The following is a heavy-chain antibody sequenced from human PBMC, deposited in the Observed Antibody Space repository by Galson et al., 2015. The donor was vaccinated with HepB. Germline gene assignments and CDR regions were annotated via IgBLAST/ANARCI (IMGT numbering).Heavy chain of an antibody. CDR1: GFTFNDAW. D-gene: IGHD5-18*01. CDR2: IKSYTDGGTI. J-gene: IGHJ4*02. CDR3: TKDPSKPPGYNHGGY. Sequence: SLRLSCAASGFTFNDAWMTWVRQAPGKGLEWVGRIKSYTDGGTIDYAAPVKGRFIISRDDSKDTLYLQMNSLQTEDTAVYYCTKDPSKPPGYNHGGYWGQGALVTVSS. V-gene: IGHV3-15*01.